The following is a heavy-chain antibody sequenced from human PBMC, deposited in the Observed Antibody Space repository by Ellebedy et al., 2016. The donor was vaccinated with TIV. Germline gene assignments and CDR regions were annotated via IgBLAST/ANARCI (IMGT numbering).Heavy chain of an antibody. CDR3: AKDRTSGDGYWVFDN. CDR1: GLTSSPYA. V-gene: IGHV3-23*01. D-gene: IGHD5-18*01. CDR2: IVGSGS. J-gene: IGHJ4*02. Sequence: PGGSLRPSCAASGLTSSPYAMAWVRQAPGKGLEWVSGIVGSGSQKYADSVKGRFTIPRDNSKRTVDLQMNGLRAEDTAIYFCAKDRTSGDGYWVFDNWGQGTLVSVSS.